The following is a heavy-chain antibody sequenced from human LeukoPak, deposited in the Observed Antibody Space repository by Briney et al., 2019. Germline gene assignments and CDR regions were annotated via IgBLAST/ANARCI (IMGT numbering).Heavy chain of an antibody. CDR2: IIPIFGTA. D-gene: IGHD3-3*01. J-gene: IGHJ4*02. CDR1: GGTFSSYA. CDR3: ARDLSREWLLRN. Sequence: SVKVSCKASGGTFSSYAISWVRQAPGQGLEWMGGIIPIFGTANYAQKFQGRVTITADESTSTANMELSSLRSEDAAVYYCARDLSREWLLRNWGQGTLVTVSS. V-gene: IGHV1-69*13.